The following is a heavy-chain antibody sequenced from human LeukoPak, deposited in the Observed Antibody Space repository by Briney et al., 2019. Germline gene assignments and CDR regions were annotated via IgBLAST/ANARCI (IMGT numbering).Heavy chain of an antibody. D-gene: IGHD3-16*01. CDR2: IIPIFGTA. CDR3: ARAGRYTTLGEYYYYYMDV. Sequence: SVKVSCKASGGTFSSYAISWVRLAPGQGLEWMGGIIPIFGTANYAQKFQGRVTITTDESTSTAYMELSSLRSEDTAVYYCARAGRYTTLGEYYYYYMDVWGKGTTVTVSS. J-gene: IGHJ6*03. CDR1: GGTFSSYA. V-gene: IGHV1-69*05.